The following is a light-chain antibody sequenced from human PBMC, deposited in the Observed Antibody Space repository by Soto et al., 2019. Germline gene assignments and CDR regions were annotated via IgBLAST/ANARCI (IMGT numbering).Light chain of an antibody. CDR1: SSDVGGSNY. CDR2: DVN. V-gene: IGLV2-8*01. Sequence: QSALTQPPSASGSPGQSVTISCTGTSSDVGGSNYVSWYQQHPGKAPKFIIYDVNKRPSGVPDRFSGSKSGNTASLTVSGLQAEDEADYYCCSYVGSDTYVFGTGTKLTVL. J-gene: IGLJ1*01. CDR3: CSYVGSDTYV.